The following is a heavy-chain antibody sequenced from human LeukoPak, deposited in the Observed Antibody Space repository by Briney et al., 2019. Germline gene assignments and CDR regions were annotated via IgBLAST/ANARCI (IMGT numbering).Heavy chain of an antibody. CDR2: IIPIFGTA. D-gene: IGHD3-9*01. J-gene: IGHJ3*02. V-gene: IGHV1-69*06. CDR1: GDTFSSYA. Sequence: SVKLSCKASGDTFSSYALIWVRQAPGQGLEWMGGIIPIFGTANYAQKFQGRVTITADKSTSTAYMELSSLTSEDTAVYYCAIVLRYFDWSGIDIWGPGTMVTVSS. CDR3: AIVLRYFDWSGIDI.